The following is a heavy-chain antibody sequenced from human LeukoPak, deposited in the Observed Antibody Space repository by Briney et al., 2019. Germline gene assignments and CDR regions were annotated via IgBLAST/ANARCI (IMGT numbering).Heavy chain of an antibody. CDR3: ATDVYHSHYFDY. D-gene: IGHD5/OR15-5a*01. Sequence: VASVKLSCTVSGYTLTDFSMHWVRQAPGKGLEWMGGFDPEDGETIYAQKFQGRVTMTEDTSTDTAYMELSSLRSEDTAVYYCATDVYHSHYFDYCGQGTLVTVSS. J-gene: IGHJ4*02. CDR1: GYTLTDFS. V-gene: IGHV1-24*01. CDR2: FDPEDGET.